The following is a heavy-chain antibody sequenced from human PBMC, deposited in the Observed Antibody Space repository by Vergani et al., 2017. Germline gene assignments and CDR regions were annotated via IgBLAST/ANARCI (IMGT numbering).Heavy chain of an antibody. J-gene: IGHJ6*02. V-gene: IGHV7-4-1*02. Sequence: QVQLVQSGAEVKKPGASVKVSCKASGYTFTGYYMHWVRQAPGQGLEWMGWINPNSGNPTYAQGFTGRFVFSLDTSVSTAYLQISSLKAEDTAVYYCARDPYCGGVGYWCYYYGMDVWGQGTTVTVSS. CDR2: INPNSGNP. CDR1: GYTFTGYY. D-gene: IGHD2-21*01. CDR3: ARDPYCGGVGYWCYYYGMDV.